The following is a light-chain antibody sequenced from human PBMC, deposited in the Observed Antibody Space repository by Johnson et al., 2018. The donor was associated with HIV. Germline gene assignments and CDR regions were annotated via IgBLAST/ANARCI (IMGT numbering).Light chain of an antibody. CDR3: GTWGGV. V-gene: IGLV1-51*02. J-gene: IGLJ1*01. CDR1: SSNIGNNY. CDR2: END. Sequence: QSVLTQPPSVSAAPGQKVTISCSGSSSNIGNNYVSWYQQLPGTAPKLLIYENDKRPSGIPDRFSGSKSGTSATLGITGLQTGDEADYYCGTWGGVFGTGTKVTGL.